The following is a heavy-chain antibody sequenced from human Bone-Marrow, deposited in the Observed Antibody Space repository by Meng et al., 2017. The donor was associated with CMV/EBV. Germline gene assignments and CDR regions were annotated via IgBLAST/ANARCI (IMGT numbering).Heavy chain of an antibody. CDR3: ARDVSSVTWFDP. CDR2: IYYSGST. Sequence: LTDAGPGLCKPSESLALPCTGSGGSISSSSYYWGWIRQPPGKGLEWIGSIYYSGSTYYNPSLKSRVTISVDTSKNQFSLKLSSVTAADTAVYYCARDVSSVTWFDPWGQGTLVTVSS. D-gene: IGHD4-11*01. J-gene: IGHJ5*02. V-gene: IGHV4-39*07. CDR1: GGSISSSSYY.